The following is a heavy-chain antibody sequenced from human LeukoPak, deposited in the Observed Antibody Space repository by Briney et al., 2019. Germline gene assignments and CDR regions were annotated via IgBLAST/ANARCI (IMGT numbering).Heavy chain of an antibody. CDR2: ISSSSSYI. Sequence: PGGSLRLSCAASGFTFSSYSMNWVRQAPGKGLEWVSSISSSSSYIYYADSVKGRFTISRDNAKNSLYLQMNGLRAEDTAVYYCARRITMVRGVDYWGQGTLVTVSS. CDR3: ARRITMVRGVDY. CDR1: GFTFSSYS. D-gene: IGHD3-10*01. V-gene: IGHV3-21*01. J-gene: IGHJ4*02.